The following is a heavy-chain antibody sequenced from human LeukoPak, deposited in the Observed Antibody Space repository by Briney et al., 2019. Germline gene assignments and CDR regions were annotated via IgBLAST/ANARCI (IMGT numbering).Heavy chain of an antibody. CDR1: GFTFSSYA. V-gene: IGHV3-30-3*01. D-gene: IGHD3-3*01. CDR3: AKDGNYDFWSGYYNGYYMDV. Sequence: PRGSLRLSCAASGFTFSSYAMHWVRQAPGKGLEWVAVISYDGSNKYYADSVKGRFTISRDNSKNTLYLQMNSLRAEDTAVYYCAKDGNYDFWSGYYNGYYMDVWGKGTTVTVSS. J-gene: IGHJ6*03. CDR2: ISYDGSNK.